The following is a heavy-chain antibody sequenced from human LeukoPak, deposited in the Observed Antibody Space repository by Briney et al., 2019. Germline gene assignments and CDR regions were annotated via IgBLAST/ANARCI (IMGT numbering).Heavy chain of an antibody. J-gene: IGHJ6*03. Sequence: ASVKVSCKASGGTLNSYVISWVRQAPGQGLEWMGWINTNTGNPTYAQGFTGRFVFSLDTSVSTAYLQISSLKAEDTAVYYCARSGLAFYYYYYYMDVWGKGTTVTVSS. V-gene: IGHV7-4-1*02. CDR2: INTNTGNP. D-gene: IGHD6-19*01. CDR3: ARSGLAFYYYYYYMDV. CDR1: GGTLNSYV.